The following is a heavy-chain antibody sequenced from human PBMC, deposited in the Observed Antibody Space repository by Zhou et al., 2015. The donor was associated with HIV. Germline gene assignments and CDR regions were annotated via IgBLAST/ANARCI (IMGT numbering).Heavy chain of an antibody. Sequence: QVQLVQSGAEVKKPGSSVKVSCKASGGTFISYYIHWVRQAPGQNFEYMGKINPGGGSTTNEQKFQSRVTMTRDTSTRTVYMELRSLRSDDTAVYYCARTRFGRDPFDIWGQGTMVTVS. CDR2: INPGGGST. CDR3: ARTRFGRDPFDI. D-gene: IGHD3-10*01. J-gene: IGHJ3*02. CDR1: GGTFISYY. V-gene: IGHV1-46*01.